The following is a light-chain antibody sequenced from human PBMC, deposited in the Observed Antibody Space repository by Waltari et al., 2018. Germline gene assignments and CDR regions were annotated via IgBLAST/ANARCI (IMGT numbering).Light chain of an antibody. J-gene: IGLJ3*02. CDR1: LVAFSTTSS. Sequence: QTVVTQEPSLSVSPGGPVTPTCALSLVAFSTTSSPVWYQQTPGQAPRTLVYKANSRSSGVPDRFSGSILGNKAALTITGAQAEDESDYYCLLYLGSGIFVFGGGTKLTVL. CDR2: KAN. CDR3: LLYLGSGIFV. V-gene: IGLV8-61*01.